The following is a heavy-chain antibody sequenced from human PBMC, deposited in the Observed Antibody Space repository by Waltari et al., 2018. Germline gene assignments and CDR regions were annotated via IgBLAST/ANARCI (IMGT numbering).Heavy chain of an antibody. CDR3: ARGGGFSGHDSHYFDF. J-gene: IGHJ4*02. V-gene: IGHV4-34*01. CDR1: GDTISGYY. D-gene: IGHD5-12*01. CDR2: GHHSGTT. Sequence: QVQLQQWGAGLLRPSETLSLSCGVQGDTISGYYWSWIRQAPGKGLQWIGQGHHSGTTNDNPSLKNRLNISGDRSKNQIYLRLTSVTAADTGVYYCARGGGFSGHDSHYFDFWGQGDLVTVSS.